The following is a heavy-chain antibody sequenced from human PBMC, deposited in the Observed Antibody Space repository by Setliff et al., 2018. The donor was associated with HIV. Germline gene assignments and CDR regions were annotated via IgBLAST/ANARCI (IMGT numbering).Heavy chain of an antibody. CDR2: TNQDGSVT. J-gene: IGHJ4*01. D-gene: IGHD3-22*01. V-gene: IGHV3-7*03. CDR1: GFTFSTYW. CDR3: ASSRPPDDSSGYLDH. Sequence: GGSLRLSCVASGFTFSTYWMSWVRQAPGKGLEFVANTNQDGSVTNYVDSVKGRFTISRDNARNLVYLQMSSLRAEDTAIYYCASSRPPDDSSGYLDHWGQGTLVTVSS.